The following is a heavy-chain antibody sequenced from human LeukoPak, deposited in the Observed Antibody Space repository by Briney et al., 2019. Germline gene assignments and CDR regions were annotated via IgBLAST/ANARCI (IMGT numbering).Heavy chain of an antibody. CDR3: ARLCRVVVIREAYWYFDL. CDR2: IYYSGNT. CDR1: GGSISSYY. J-gene: IGHJ2*01. D-gene: IGHD3-22*01. V-gene: IGHV4-59*08. Sequence: SETLSLTCTVSGGSISSYYWSWIRQPPGEGLEWIGYIYYSGNTNYNPSLKSRVTISVDTSKNQFSLKLSSVTAADTAVYYCARLCRVVVIREAYWYFDLWGRGTLVTVSS.